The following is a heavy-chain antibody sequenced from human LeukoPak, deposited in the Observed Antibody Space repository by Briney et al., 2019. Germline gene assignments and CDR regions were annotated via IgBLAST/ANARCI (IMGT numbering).Heavy chain of an antibody. CDR1: GFTFSSYA. CDR2: VTGSGEST. Sequence: GGSLRLSCAASGFTFSSYAMSWVRQAPGKGLEWVSCVTGSGESTYYADSVKGRFTISRDNSKNTLYLQMNSLRAEDTAVYYCAKDFLDNRERPYYMDVWGKGTTVTVSS. V-gene: IGHV3-23*01. J-gene: IGHJ6*03. CDR3: AKDFLDNRERPYYMDV. D-gene: IGHD1-1*01.